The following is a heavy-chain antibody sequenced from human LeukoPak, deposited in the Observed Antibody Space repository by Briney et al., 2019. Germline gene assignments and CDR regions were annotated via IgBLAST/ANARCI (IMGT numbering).Heavy chain of an antibody. CDR1: GFIFSGYY. Sequence: PGGSLRLSCAASGFIFSGYYMTWIRQAPGKGLEWVSSISSSDNTIYYADSVKGRFTISRDNAKNSLSLQMNSLRADDTAVYYCARDSNSYGAFDYWGQGTLVTVSS. D-gene: IGHD5-18*01. CDR3: ARDSNSYGAFDY. V-gene: IGHV3-11*01. J-gene: IGHJ4*02. CDR2: ISSSDNTI.